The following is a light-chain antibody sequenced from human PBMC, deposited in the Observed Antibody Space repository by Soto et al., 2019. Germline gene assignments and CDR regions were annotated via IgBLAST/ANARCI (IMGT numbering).Light chain of an antibody. CDR2: GAS. V-gene: IGKV1-9*01. Sequence: DIQLTQSPSFLSAAVGDRVTITCRASQDITIFLAWYQQKPGKAPELLIYGASTLHSGVPARFSGSGSGTEFTLTISSLKPEDFATYHCQHLNSYPYTFGQGTKVDIK. CDR3: QHLNSYPYT. CDR1: QDITIF. J-gene: IGKJ2*01.